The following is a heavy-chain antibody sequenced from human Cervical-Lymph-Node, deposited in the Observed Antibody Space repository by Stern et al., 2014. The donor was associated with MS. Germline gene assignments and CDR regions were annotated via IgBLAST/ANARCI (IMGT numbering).Heavy chain of an antibody. CDR2: IDWYDDK. V-gene: IGHV2-70*19. CDR3: AFSSSWAFET. D-gene: IGHD3-22*01. Sequence: ESGPALVKSRQTLTLTCTFSGFSLDTSGKCVSWVRQSPGKALEWLALIDWYDDKHYSTSLKTRLTISKDTPKNQVVLTMTDMEPVDTATYYCAFSSSWAFETWGQGTQVTVSS. CDR1: GFSLDTSGKC. J-gene: IGHJ4*02.